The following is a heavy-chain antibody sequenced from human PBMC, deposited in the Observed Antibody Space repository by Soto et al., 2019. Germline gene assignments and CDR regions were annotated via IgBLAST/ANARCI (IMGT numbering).Heavy chain of an antibody. V-gene: IGHV3-23*01. J-gene: IGHJ6*02. CDR1: GFTFSSYA. D-gene: IGHD6-19*01. CDR3: AKGGSGWPHYCYYYGMDV. Sequence: PGGSLRLSCASSGFTFSSYAMILVRQAPGKGLEWVSAISASGGSTYYADSVKGRFTISRDNSKNTLYLQMNSLRAEDTAIYYCAKGGSGWPHYCYYYGMDVWGQGTTVTVSS. CDR2: ISASGGST.